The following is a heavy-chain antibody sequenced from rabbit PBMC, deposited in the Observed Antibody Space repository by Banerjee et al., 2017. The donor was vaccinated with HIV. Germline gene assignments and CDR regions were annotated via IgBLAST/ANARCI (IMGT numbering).Heavy chain of an antibody. Sequence: QEQLVESGGGLVQPGGSLTLSCKASGFDFSTYSMSWVRQAPGKGLEWIGYIVPIFGVTYYANWVNGRFTISSHNAQNTLYLQLNSLTAADTATYFCVKNRDLWGPGTLVTVS. CDR1: GFDFSTYS. CDR2: IVPIFGVT. J-gene: IGHJ4*01. V-gene: IGHV1S47*01. CDR3: VKNRDL.